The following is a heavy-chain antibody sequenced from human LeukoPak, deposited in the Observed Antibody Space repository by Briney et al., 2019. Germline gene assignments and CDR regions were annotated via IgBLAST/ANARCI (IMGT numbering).Heavy chain of an antibody. CDR3: AKSPGSGWYYFDY. D-gene: IGHD6-19*01. CDR2: ISGSGGST. Sequence: GGSLRLSCTASGFTFSSYAMSWVRQAPGKGLEWVSAISGSGGSTYYADSVKGRFTISRDNSKNTLYLQMNSLRAEDTAVYYCAKSPGSGWYYFDYWGQGTLVTVSS. V-gene: IGHV3-23*01. J-gene: IGHJ4*02. CDR1: GFTFSSYA.